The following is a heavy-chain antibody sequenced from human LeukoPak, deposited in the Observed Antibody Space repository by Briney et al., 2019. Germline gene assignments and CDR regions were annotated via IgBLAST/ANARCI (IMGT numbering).Heavy chain of an antibody. CDR3: ARVGTVTTQGVYYFDY. CDR2: INHSGST. Sequence: SETLSLTCAVYGGSFSGYYWSWIRQPPGKGLEWIGEINHSGSTNYNPSLRSRVTISVDTSKNQFSLRLSSVTAADTAVYYCARVGTVTTQGVYYFDYWGQGTLVTVSS. V-gene: IGHV4-34*01. J-gene: IGHJ4*02. D-gene: IGHD4-17*01. CDR1: GGSFSGYY.